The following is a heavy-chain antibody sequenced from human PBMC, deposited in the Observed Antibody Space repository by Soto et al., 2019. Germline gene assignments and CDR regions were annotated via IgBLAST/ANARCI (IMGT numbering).Heavy chain of an antibody. Sequence: SVKVSCKASGYTFTSYDINWLRQATGQGLEWMGWMNPNSGNTGYAQKFQGRVTMTRNTSISTAYRELSSLRSEDTAVYYCARAFLDIVVVPAAKGHYDWSNWFDPWGQGTLVTVS. CDR3: ARAFLDIVVVPAAKGHYDWSNWFDP. CDR2: MNPNSGNT. V-gene: IGHV1-8*01. J-gene: IGHJ5*02. D-gene: IGHD2-2*01. CDR1: GYTFTSYD.